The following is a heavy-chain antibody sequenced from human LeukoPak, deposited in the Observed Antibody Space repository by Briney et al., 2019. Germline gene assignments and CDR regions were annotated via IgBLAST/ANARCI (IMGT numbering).Heavy chain of an antibody. CDR1: GYTFTSYD. J-gene: IGHJ4*02. CDR3: ARGRHSHGYWEYYFDY. D-gene: IGHD5-18*01. Sequence: ASVKVSCKASGYTFTSYDINWVRQATGQGLEWMGWMNPNSGNTGYAQKFQGRVTMTRNTSISTAYMELSSLRSEDTAVYYCARGRHSHGYWEYYFDYWGQGTLVTVSS. V-gene: IGHV1-8*01. CDR2: MNPNSGNT.